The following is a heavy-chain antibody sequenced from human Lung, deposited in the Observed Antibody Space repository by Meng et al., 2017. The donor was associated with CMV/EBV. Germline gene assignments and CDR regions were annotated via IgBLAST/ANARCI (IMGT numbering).Heavy chain of an antibody. CDR3: ASFPPPGKQWLVTDY. J-gene: IGHJ4*02. Sequence: QGRPQESGPGLVKPWGTSSLTVVASVGSISSSNWWSWVRQPAGKGLEWIGEIYHSGSTNYNPSLKSRVTISVDKSKNQFSLKLSSVTAADTAVYYCASFPPPGKQWLVTDYWGQGTLVTVSS. CDR1: VGSISSSNW. V-gene: IGHV4-4*02. CDR2: IYHSGST. D-gene: IGHD6-19*01.